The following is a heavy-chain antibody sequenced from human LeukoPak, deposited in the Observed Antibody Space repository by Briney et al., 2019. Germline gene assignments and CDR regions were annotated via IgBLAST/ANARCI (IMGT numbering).Heavy chain of an antibody. D-gene: IGHD1-26*01. V-gene: IGHV3-53*01. CDR3: ARGGSYPNDPFNI. CDR1: GFTVNSNY. CDR2: IYSGDST. Sequence: GGSLRLSCAASGFTVNSNYMIWVRQAPGKGLEWGSGIYSGDSTHYADSVEGRISNSRDNSNNTLFLQMNSLRAEDTAVYYCARGGSYPNDPFNIWGQGTMVTV. J-gene: IGHJ3*02.